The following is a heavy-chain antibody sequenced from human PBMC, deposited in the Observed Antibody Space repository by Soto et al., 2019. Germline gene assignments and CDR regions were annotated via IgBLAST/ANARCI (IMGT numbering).Heavy chain of an antibody. CDR3: ARLFHSQVGDNYFDY. Sequence: EVQLVPSGAEVKKPGEYLKISCKGSGYSFTSYWIGWVRHMPGKGLEWMGIIYPGDSDTRYSPSFQGQVTISADKSISTAYLQWSSLKASDTAMYYCARLFHSQVGDNYFDYWGQGTLVTVSS. CDR2: IYPGDSDT. D-gene: IGHD3-16*01. V-gene: IGHV5-51*01. CDR1: GYSFTSYW. J-gene: IGHJ4*02.